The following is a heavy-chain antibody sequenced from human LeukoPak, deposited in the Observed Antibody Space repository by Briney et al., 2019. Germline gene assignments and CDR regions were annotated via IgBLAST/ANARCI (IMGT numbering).Heavy chain of an antibody. D-gene: IGHD3-10*01. J-gene: IGHJ4*02. V-gene: IGHV3-23*01. CDR3: AKDGRGSGSYYYFDY. CDR2: ISGSGGTT. CDR1: GFTFSSSA. Sequence: GGSLRLSCAASGFTFSSSAMAWVRQAPGKGLEWVSSISGSGGTTYYADSVKGRFTISRDNSKNTLYLQMNSLRAEDTAVYYCAKDGRGSGSYYYFDYWGQGTLVTVSP.